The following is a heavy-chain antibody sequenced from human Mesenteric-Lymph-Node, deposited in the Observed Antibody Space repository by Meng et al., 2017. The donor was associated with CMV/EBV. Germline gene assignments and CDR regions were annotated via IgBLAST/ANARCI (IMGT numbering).Heavy chain of an antibody. CDR3: AHRRYCSSTSCQTPFDY. V-gene: IGHV2-70D*14. D-gene: IGHD2-2*01. CDR2: IDWDDDK. Sequence: SGPTLVKPTQTLTLTCTFSGFSLSTSGMRVSWIRQPPGKALEWLARIDWDDDKFYTTSLKTRLTISKDTSKNQVVLTMTNMDPVDTATYYCAHRRYCSSTSCQTPFDYWGQGTLVTVSS. J-gene: IGHJ4*02. CDR1: GFSLSTSGMR.